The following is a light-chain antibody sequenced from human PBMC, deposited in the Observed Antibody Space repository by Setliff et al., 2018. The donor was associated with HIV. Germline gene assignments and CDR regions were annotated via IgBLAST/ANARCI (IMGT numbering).Light chain of an antibody. CDR1: QSLLYNSNNKNY. J-gene: IGKJ1*01. V-gene: IGKV4-1*01. CDR3: LQYFSIPSWT. Sequence: IVMTQSPDSLTVSLGERATINCKSSQSLLYNSNNKNYLAWYQQKPGQSPKVLIYWASTRESGVPDRFRGSGSGTDFTLTISNLQAEDVAVYYCLQYFSIPSWTFGQGTK. CDR2: WAS.